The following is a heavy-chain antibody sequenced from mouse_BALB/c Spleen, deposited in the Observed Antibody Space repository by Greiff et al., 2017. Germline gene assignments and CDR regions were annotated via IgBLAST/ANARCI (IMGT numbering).Heavy chain of an antibody. D-gene: IGHD2-4*01. CDR2: IWGDGST. V-gene: IGHV2-6-7*01. J-gene: IGHJ2*01. Sequence: QVQLKESGPGLVAPSQSLSITCTVSGFSLTGYGVNWVRQPPGKGLEWLGMIWGDGSTDYNSALKSRLSISKDNSKSQVFLKMNSLQTDDTARYYCARGDYDGNYFDYWGQGTTLTVSS. CDR1: GFSLTGYG. CDR3: ARGDYDGNYFDY.